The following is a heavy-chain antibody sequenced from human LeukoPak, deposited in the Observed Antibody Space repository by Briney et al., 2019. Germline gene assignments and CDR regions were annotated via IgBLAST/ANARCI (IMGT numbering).Heavy chain of an antibody. D-gene: IGHD4-17*01. CDR1: GFAFRKYR. J-gene: IGHJ4*02. CDR3: ARDRLTVTTDFDY. CDR2: INSDGSWT. V-gene: IGHV3-74*01. Sequence: PGGSLRLSCAASGFAFRKYRMHWVRQAPGKGLVWVSRINSDGSWTSYADSVKGRFTISRDNAKNTVYPQMNSLRAEDTAVYYCARDRLTVTTDFDYWGQGTLVTVSS.